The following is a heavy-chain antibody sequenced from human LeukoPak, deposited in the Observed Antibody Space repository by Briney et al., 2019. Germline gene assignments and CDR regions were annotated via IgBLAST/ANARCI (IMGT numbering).Heavy chain of an antibody. V-gene: IGHV3-48*03. CDR2: ISSSGSTI. CDR1: GFTFSSYE. Sequence: GGSLRLSCAASGFTFSSYEMNWVRQAPGKGLEWVSYISSSGSTIYYADSVKGRFTISRDNAKNSLYLQMNSPRAEDTAVYYCARVYYYYGMDVWGKGTTVTVSS. J-gene: IGHJ6*04. CDR3: ARVYYYYGMDV.